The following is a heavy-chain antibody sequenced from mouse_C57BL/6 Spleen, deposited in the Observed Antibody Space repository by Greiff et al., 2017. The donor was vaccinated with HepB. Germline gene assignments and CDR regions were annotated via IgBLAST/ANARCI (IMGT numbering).Heavy chain of an antibody. CDR3: ARYDYDPFDY. D-gene: IGHD2-4*01. V-gene: IGHV1-42*01. CDR1: GYSFTGFY. CDR2: INPSTGGT. Sequence: EVKLMESGPELVKPGASVKISCKASGYSFTGFYMNWVKQSPEKSLEWIGEINPSTGGTTYNQKFKAKATLTVDKSSSTAYMQLKSLTSEDSAVYYCARYDYDPFDYWGQGTTLTVSS. J-gene: IGHJ2*01.